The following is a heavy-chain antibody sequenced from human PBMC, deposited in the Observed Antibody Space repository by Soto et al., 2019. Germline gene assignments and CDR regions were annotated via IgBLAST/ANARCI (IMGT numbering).Heavy chain of an antibody. D-gene: IGHD3-3*01. CDR2: IIPIVTTP. CDR1: GGTFXSYX. Sequence: QVRLVQSGAEVXKPGSXVKVSCEASGGTFXSYXXXXXRXXXGQGLEWMGGIIPIVTTPNYAQKFQGRLTISADKSTSTSYMELSSLXXXXTXXXXXXXXXXXFWSRYHYYGMDVWGQGTTVIVSS. V-gene: IGHV1-69*06. J-gene: IGHJ6*02. CDR3: XXXXXXFWSRYHYYGMDV.